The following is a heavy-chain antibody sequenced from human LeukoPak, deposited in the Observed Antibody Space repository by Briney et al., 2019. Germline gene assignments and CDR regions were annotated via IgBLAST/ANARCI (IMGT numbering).Heavy chain of an antibody. CDR3: ALRIGRDDYKG. CDR2: ISDSGGST. Sequence: AGSLRLSCAASGFTFSSYAMSWVRQAPGKGLEWVSAISDSGGSTYYADSVKGRFTISADKTISTAYLQWSSLKASDTAMYYCALRIGRDDYKGWGQGTMVTVSS. V-gene: IGHV3-23*01. CDR1: GFTFSSYA. J-gene: IGHJ3*01. D-gene: IGHD5-24*01.